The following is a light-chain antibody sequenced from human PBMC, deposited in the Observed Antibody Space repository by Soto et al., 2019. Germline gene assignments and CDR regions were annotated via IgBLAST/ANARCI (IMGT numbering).Light chain of an antibody. Sequence: DIQLTQSPSFLSASVGDRVTITCRASQATRSYLAWYQQEPGRAPKLLIYAASTLQSGVPSRFSGSGSGTEFTLTISSLQPEDFAIYYCQQVKSYPITFGQGTRLEIK. J-gene: IGKJ5*01. CDR3: QQVKSYPIT. CDR1: QATRSY. V-gene: IGKV1-9*01. CDR2: AAS.